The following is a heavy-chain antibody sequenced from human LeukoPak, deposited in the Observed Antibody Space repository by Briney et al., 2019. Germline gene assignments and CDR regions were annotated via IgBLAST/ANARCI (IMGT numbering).Heavy chain of an antibody. V-gene: IGHV1-46*03. Sequence: ASVKVSCKASGNTFTNYYMHWVRRAPGQGLEWMGIINPSGGSTSYAQKFRGRVTMTRDTSTTTVYMELSSLRSEDTAVYYCAIGLQLFDYWGQGTLVTDSS. J-gene: IGHJ4*02. CDR1: GNTFTNYY. D-gene: IGHD5-24*01. CDR2: INPSGGST. CDR3: AIGLQLFDY.